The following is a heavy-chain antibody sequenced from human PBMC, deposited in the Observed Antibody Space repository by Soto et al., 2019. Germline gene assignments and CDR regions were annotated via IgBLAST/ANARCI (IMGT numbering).Heavy chain of an antibody. Sequence: PGESLKISCKASGYSFASYWINWVRQMPGKGLEWMGRIDPTDSYTNYSPSFQGHVTVSTDKSISTAYLQWSSLKASDTAMYYCARQKRDAQGAYDIWGHGTTVTV. J-gene: IGHJ3*02. V-gene: IGHV5-10-1*01. CDR2: IDPTDSYT. CDR1: GYSFASYW. CDR3: ARQKRDAQGAYDI.